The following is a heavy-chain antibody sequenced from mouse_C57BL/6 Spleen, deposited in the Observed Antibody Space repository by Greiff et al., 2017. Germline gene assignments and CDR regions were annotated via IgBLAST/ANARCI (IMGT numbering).Heavy chain of an antibody. CDR1: GYTFTSYW. CDR2: IDPNGGGT. V-gene: IGHV1-72*01. Sequence: VQLQQPGAELVKPGASVKLSCKASGYTFTSYWMHWVKQRPGRGLEWIGRIDPNGGGTKYNEKFKSKATLTVDKPSSTAYMQLRSLTSEDSAVYYYARSYGSSLLFDYWGQGTTLTVSS. D-gene: IGHD1-1*01. CDR3: ARSYGSSLLFDY. J-gene: IGHJ2*01.